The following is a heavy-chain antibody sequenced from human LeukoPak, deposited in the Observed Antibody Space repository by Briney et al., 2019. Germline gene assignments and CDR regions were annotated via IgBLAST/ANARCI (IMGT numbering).Heavy chain of an antibody. CDR3: AGAVAGTYYYYAMDV. Sequence: SETLSLTCTVSGGSISSYYWSWIRQPPGKELEWIGYIYYSGSTNYNPSLKSRVNISVDTSKNQFSLHLSSVTAADTAVYYCAGAVAGTYYYYAMDVWGQGTTVTVSS. D-gene: IGHD6-19*01. J-gene: IGHJ6*02. V-gene: IGHV4-59*08. CDR1: GGSISSYY. CDR2: IYYSGST.